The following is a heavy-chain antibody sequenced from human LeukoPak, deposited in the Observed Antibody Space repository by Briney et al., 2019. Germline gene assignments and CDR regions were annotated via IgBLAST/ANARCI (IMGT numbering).Heavy chain of an antibody. CDR3: ARVRVPAEGNWFDP. J-gene: IGHJ5*02. Sequence: GGSLRLSCAVSGFTVSSTYINWVRQAPGKGLEWVSVIYSGGSIYYGDSVKGRFTIFRDNSKNTVYLQMNSLRGEDTAVYYCARVRVPAEGNWFDPWGQGTLVTVSS. CDR1: GFTVSSTY. V-gene: IGHV3-66*01. D-gene: IGHD2-2*01. CDR2: IYSGGSI.